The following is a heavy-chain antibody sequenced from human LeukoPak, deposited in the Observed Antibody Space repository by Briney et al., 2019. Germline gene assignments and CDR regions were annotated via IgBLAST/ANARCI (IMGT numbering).Heavy chain of an antibody. V-gene: IGHV1-3*01. CDR3: ARDRYSSGWSYYFDY. Sequence: ASVKVSCKASGYTFTSYAMHWVRQAPGQRLEWKGWINAGNGNTKYSQKFQGRVTITRDTSASTAYMELSSLRSEDTAVYYCARDRYSSGWSYYFDYWGQGTLVTVSS. J-gene: IGHJ4*02. CDR1: GYTFTSYA. CDR2: INAGNGNT. D-gene: IGHD6-19*01.